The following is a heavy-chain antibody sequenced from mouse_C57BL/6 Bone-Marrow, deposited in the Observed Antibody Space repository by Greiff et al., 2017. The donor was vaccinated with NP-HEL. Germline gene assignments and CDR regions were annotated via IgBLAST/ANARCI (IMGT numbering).Heavy chain of an antibody. Sequence: ESGAELVRPGASVTLSCKASGYTFTDYEMHWVKQTPVHGLEWIGAIDPETGGTAYNQKFKGKAILTADKSSSTAYMELRSLTSEDSAVYYCTVELRLDYWGQGTTLTVSS. V-gene: IGHV1-15*01. J-gene: IGHJ2*01. CDR1: GYTFTDYE. CDR3: TVELRLDY. CDR2: IDPETGGT. D-gene: IGHD3-1*01.